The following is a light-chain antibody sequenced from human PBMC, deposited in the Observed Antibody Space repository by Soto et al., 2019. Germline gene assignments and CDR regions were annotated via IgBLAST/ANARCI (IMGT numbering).Light chain of an antibody. Sequence: EIVLTQSPATLSLSPGERATLPCRASQSVSSYLAWYQQKPGQAPRLLIYGASTRATDIPARFSGTGSGTEFTLTISRLQPEDFAVYYCQKHSKSPQTFGQGTKV. V-gene: IGKV3-11*01. CDR1: QSVSSY. J-gene: IGKJ1*01. CDR3: QKHSKSPQT. CDR2: GAS.